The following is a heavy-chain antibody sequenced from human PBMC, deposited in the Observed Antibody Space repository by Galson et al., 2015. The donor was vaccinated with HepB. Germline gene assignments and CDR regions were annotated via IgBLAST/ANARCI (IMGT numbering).Heavy chain of an antibody. Sequence: SVKVSCKASGYTFTSYDINWVRQATGQGLEWMGWMNPNSGNTGYAQKFQGRVTMTRNTSISTAYMELSSLRSEDTAVYYCARGRAVVAAFRNWFDPWGQGTLVTVSS. CDR2: MNPNSGNT. V-gene: IGHV1-8*01. CDR1: GYTFTSYD. J-gene: IGHJ5*02. CDR3: ARGRAVVAAFRNWFDP. D-gene: IGHD2-15*01.